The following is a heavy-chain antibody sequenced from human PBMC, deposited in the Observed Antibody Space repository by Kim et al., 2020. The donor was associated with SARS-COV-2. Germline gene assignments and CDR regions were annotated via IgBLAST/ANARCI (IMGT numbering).Heavy chain of an antibody. CDR3: AKDFYWENSGAVAFDM. Sequence: GGSLRLSCAASGFTFSSFAMNWVRQAPGKGLEWVAGISGSGGSTYYADSVKGRFTFSRDNSKNTLYLQMNSLRAEDTAVYYCAKDFYWENSGAVAFDMWGRGTMV. D-gene: IGHD2-15*01. CDR1: GFTFSSFA. J-gene: IGHJ3*02. V-gene: IGHV3-23*01. CDR2: ISGSGGST.